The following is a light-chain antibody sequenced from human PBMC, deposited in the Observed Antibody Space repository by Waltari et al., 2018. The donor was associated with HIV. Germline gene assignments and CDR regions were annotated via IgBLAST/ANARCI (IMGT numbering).Light chain of an antibody. V-gene: IGLV2-23*02. Sequence: QSALTQPASVSGSPGQSITIPCTGTRSDVRSYTLVSWYQQHPGKAPKVMISEVSQRPSGVSKRFSGSKSGNTASLTISGLQAEDEADYYCCSYAGSSTHVFGTGTKVTVL. CDR3: CSYAGSSTHV. CDR1: RSDVRSYTL. CDR2: EVS. J-gene: IGLJ1*01.